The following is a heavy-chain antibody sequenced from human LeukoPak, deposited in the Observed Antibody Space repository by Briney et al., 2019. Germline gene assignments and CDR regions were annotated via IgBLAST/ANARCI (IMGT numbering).Heavy chain of an antibody. V-gene: IGHV3-23*01. Sequence: GSLRLSCAASGFTFSSYAMSWVRQAPGKGLEWVSVISGSGGSTYYADSVKGRFTISRDNSKNTLYLQMSSLRAEDTAIYYCAKDPNGDYIGTFDIWGQGTMVIVS. J-gene: IGHJ3*02. D-gene: IGHD4-17*01. CDR2: ISGSGGST. CDR3: AKDPNGDYIGTFDI. CDR1: GFTFSSYA.